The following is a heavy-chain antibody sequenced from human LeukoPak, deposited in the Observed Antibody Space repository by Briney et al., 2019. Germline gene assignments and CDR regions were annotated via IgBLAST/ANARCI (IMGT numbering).Heavy chain of an antibody. CDR3: ARAGYDFWSGYPEEYFQH. D-gene: IGHD3-3*01. V-gene: IGHV3-9*01. CDR2: ISWNSGSI. Sequence: GGSLRLSCAASGFTFDDYAMHWVRQAPGKGLEWVSGISWNSGSIGYADSVKGRFTISRDNAKNSLYLQMNSLRAEDTALYYCARAGYDFWSGYPEEYFQHWGQGTLVTVSS. J-gene: IGHJ1*01. CDR1: GFTFDDYA.